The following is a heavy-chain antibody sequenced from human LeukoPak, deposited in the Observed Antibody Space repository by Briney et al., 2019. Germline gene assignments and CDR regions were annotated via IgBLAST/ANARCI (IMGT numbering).Heavy chain of an antibody. J-gene: IGHJ6*03. Sequence: PGRSLRLSCAASGFTFDDYAMHWVRHAPGKGLEWVSGINWNSGSIGYADSVKGRFTISRDNAKNSLYLQMNSLRAEDTAVYYCARRAAHPDYYYYYYMDVWGKGTTVTVSS. CDR1: GFTFDDYA. CDR3: ARRAAHPDYYYYYYMDV. D-gene: IGHD6-6*01. V-gene: IGHV3-9*01. CDR2: INWNSGSI.